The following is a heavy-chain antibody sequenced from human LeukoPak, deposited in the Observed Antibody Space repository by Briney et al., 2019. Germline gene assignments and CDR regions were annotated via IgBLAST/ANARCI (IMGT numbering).Heavy chain of an antibody. CDR3: ASVVATIWGYYFDY. CDR2: IKQDGSEK. CDR1: GSTFTSYW. V-gene: IGHV3-7*02. J-gene: IGHJ4*02. Sequence: GGSLRLSCAASGSTFTSYWMSWVRQAPGTGLEWVANIKQDGSEKYYVDSVKGRFTISRDNAKNSLYLQMNSLRAEDTAVYYCASVVATIWGYYFDYWGQGTLVTVSS. D-gene: IGHD5-12*01.